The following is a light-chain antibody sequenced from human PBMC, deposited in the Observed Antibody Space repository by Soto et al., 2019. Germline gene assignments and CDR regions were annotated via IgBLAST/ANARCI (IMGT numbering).Light chain of an antibody. V-gene: IGKV3-20*01. J-gene: IGKJ4*01. CDR1: QTVRNNY. CDR3: QQFSSYPLT. CDR2: DAS. Sequence: EFELTQSPGTLSLSPGERATLSCRASQTVRNNYLAWYQQKPGQAPRLPIYDASSRATGIPDRFSGGGSGTDCNVTISRLEPEDFAMYYCQQFSSYPLTFGGVTKVESK.